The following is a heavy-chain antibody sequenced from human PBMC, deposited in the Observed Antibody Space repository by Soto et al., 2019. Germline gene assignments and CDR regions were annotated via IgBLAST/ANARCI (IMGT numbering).Heavy chain of an antibody. J-gene: IGHJ4*02. V-gene: IGHV3-49*04. Sequence: GGSLRLSCSGSGFTFRDYALTWVRQAPGKGLEWVGLIRSKAYGATTQYAASVNGRFSISRDDSENIAYLQMSGLKSEDTGVYYCTRGPSRSDYGSYYCPSYYDFWGQGTLVTVPQ. D-gene: IGHD3-10*01. CDR1: GFTFRDYA. CDR2: IRSKAYGATT. CDR3: TRGPSRSDYGSYYCPSYYDF.